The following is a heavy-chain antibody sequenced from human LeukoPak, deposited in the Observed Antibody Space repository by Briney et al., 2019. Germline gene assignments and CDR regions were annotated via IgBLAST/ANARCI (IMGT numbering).Heavy chain of an antibody. CDR3: AKNFYAHCSSTSCYKEGLFAFDY. Sequence: PGGSLRLSCAASGFTFSSYSMNWVRQAPGKGLEWVSYISSSSSTIYYADSVKGRFTISRDNSKNTLYLQMNSLRAEDTAVYYCAKNFYAHCSSTSCYKEGLFAFDYWGQGTLVTVSS. V-gene: IGHV3-48*01. CDR2: ISSSSSTI. CDR1: GFTFSSYS. D-gene: IGHD2-2*02. J-gene: IGHJ4*02.